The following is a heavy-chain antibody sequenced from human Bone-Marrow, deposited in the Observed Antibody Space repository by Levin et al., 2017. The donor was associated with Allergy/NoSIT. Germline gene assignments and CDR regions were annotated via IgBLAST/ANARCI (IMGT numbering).Heavy chain of an antibody. J-gene: IGHJ5*01. D-gene: IGHD7-27*01. Sequence: GESLKISCAASGFTFSDYYMTWIRQAPGKGLEWVSYISISGDTIYNADSVKGRFTISRDNAKNSLYLEMNSLTADDTAVYYCARDDTWGSIDSWGQGTLVTVSS. CDR3: ARDDTWGSIDS. CDR1: GFTFSDYY. CDR2: ISISGDTI. V-gene: IGHV3-11*01.